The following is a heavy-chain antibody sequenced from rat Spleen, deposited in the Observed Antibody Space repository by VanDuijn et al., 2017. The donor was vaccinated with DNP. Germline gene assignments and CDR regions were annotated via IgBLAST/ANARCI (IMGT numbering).Heavy chain of an antibody. D-gene: IGHD1-2*01. CDR2: INSAGST. V-gene: IGHV3-3*01. CDR3: ARSDYYSSWIPFSY. CDR1: GFSITRSYR. J-gene: IGHJ3*01. Sequence: EVQLQESGPGLVKPSQSLSLTCSVTGFSITRSYRWNWIRKFPGSKLEWMGYINSAGSTNYNPSLKSRISITRDTSKNQFFLQLNSVTTEDTATYYCARSDYYSSWIPFSYWGQGTLVTVSS.